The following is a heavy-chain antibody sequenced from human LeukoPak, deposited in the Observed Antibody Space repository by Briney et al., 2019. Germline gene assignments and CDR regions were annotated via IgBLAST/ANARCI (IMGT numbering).Heavy chain of an antibody. Sequence: GGSLKLSCAASRFTFSIYWMSCVRQAPGKGLEWVANINQGASETYYVDSVEGRFTISRDNANNSLYLQMNSLRAEDTALYYCARAASTGTVDYWGQGTLVTVSS. CDR3: ARAASTGTVDY. CDR1: RFTFSIYW. J-gene: IGHJ4*02. V-gene: IGHV3-7*01. CDR2: INQGASET. D-gene: IGHD6-13*01.